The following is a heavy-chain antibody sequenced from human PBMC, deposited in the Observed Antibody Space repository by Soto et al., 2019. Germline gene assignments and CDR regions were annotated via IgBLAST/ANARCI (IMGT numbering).Heavy chain of an antibody. V-gene: IGHV3-15*01. CDR3: TTGRSSTSCYGPYYYYGMDV. D-gene: IGHD2-2*01. Sequence: KPGGSLRLSCAASGFTFINAWMSWVRQAPGKGLEWVGRIKSRTDGGTTDYAAPVKGRFTISRDDSKNTLYLQMNSLKTEDTAVYYCTTGRSSTSCYGPYYYYGMDVWGQGTTVTVSS. J-gene: IGHJ6*02. CDR1: GFTFINAW. CDR2: IKSRTDGGTT.